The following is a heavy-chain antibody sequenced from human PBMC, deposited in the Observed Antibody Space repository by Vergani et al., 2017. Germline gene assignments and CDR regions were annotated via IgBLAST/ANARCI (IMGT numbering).Heavy chain of an antibody. CDR1: GFTFSSYG. CDR3: TKAGQYDSDNFHDS. D-gene: IGHD3-22*01. J-gene: IGHJ1*01. Sequence: QVQLVESGGGVVQPGGSLRLSCAASGFTFSSYGMHWVRLAPGKGLEWVAFIRYDGTKRFYGDSVKGRFTISRDNSQTTVFLQMNSLRADDSAVYYCTKAGQYDSDNFHDSWGQGALVTVAS. CDR2: IRYDGTKR. V-gene: IGHV3-30*02.